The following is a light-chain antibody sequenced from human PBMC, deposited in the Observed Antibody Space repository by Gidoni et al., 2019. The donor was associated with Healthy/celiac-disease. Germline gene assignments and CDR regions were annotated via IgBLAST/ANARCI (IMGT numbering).Light chain of an antibody. V-gene: IGLV1-40*01. CDR2: GNS. CDR3: QSYDSSLSGSM. J-gene: IGLJ3*02. Sequence: QSVLTQPPSVSGAPGQRVTISCTGSSSNIGAGYEVHWYQQLPGTAPKLLIYGNSNRPSGVPDRFSGSKSGTSASLAITGLQAEDEADYYCQSYDSSLSGSMFGGGTKLTV. CDR1: SSNIGAGYE.